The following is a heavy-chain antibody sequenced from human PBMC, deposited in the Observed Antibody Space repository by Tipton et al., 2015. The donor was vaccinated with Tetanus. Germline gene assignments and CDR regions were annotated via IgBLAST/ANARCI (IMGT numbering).Heavy chain of an antibody. J-gene: IGHJ4*02. CDR1: GGSISSSSYY. CDR3: AKQAWRGSSGYYHGLDY. Sequence: LRLSCTVSGGSISSSSYYWGWIRQPPGKGLEWIGSIYYRGSTYYNPSHKSRVTISVDTSKNQFSLRLSSVTAADTAVYYCAKQAWRGSSGYYHGLDYWGQGTLVTVSS. D-gene: IGHD3-22*01. CDR2: IYYRGST. V-gene: IGHV4-39*01.